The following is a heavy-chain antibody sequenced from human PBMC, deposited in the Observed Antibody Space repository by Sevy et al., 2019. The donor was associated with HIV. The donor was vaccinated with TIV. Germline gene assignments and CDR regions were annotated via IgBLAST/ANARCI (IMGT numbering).Heavy chain of an antibody. J-gene: IGHJ5*02. D-gene: IGHD5-18*01. CDR1: GDSFSSNSVA. V-gene: IGHV6-1*01. Sequence: SQTLSLTCAISGDSFSSNSVAWNWIRQSPSRGLEWLGRTYYRSKWYSDYAVSVKSRITINPDTSKNHFSLQLNYVTPEDTAVYYCARDKNGYSYGNNWFDPWGQGTLVTVSS. CDR2: TYYRSKWYS. CDR3: ARDKNGYSYGNNWFDP.